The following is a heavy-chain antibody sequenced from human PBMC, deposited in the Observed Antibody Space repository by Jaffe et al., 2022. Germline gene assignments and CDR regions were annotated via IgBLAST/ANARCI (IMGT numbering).Heavy chain of an antibody. J-gene: IGHJ4*02. CDR3: AIDRIAATGNGY. V-gene: IGHV3-66*02. D-gene: IGHD6-13*01. CDR2: IYGGGVT. CDR1: GFSVSSNF. Sequence: EVQLVESGGGLVQPGGSLRLSCAASGFSVSSNFMSWVRQAPGKGLEWVSVIYGGGVTYYADSVKGRFTISRDDSKNTVWLQMNSLRPEDTAVYYCAIDRIAATGNGYWGQGTLVTVSS.